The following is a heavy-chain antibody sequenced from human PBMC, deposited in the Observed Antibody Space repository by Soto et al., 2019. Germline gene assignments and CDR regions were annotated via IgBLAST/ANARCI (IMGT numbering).Heavy chain of an antibody. J-gene: IGHJ3*02. CDR3: ARGAITMVRGVIINHDAFDI. CDR2: ISSSSSTI. D-gene: IGHD3-10*01. Sequence: GGSLRLSCAASGFTFSSYSMNWVRQAPGKGLEWVSYISSSSSTIYYADSVKGRFTISRDNAKNSLYLQMNSLRAEDTAVYYCARGAITMVRGVIINHDAFDIWGQGTMVTVSS. CDR1: GFTFSSYS. V-gene: IGHV3-48*01.